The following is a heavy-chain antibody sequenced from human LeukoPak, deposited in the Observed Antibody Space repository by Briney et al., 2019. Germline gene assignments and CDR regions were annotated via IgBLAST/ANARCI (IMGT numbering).Heavy chain of an antibody. CDR1: GFTFSNFG. D-gene: IGHD5-12*01. CDR2: IWYDGSNK. CDR3: ARENVATSFDY. Sequence: GGSLRLSCAASGFTFSNFGIHWVRQAPGKGLEWVAVIWYDGSNKYYADSVKGRFTISRDNSKNTLYLQMSSLRPEDTAVYYCARENVATSFDYWGQGTLVTVSS. J-gene: IGHJ4*02. V-gene: IGHV3-33*01.